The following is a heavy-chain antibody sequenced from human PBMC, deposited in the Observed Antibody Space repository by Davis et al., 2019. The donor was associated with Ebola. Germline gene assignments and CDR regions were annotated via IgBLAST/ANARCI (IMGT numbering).Heavy chain of an antibody. J-gene: IGHJ3*02. D-gene: IGHD2-2*01. CDR1: GGSFSGYY. CDR3: ARGPPLVCSTSCPDAFDI. CDR2: THHSGST. V-gene: IGHV4-34*01. Sequence: SETLSLTCAVYGGSFSGYYSSWIRQPPGKGLEWIGETHHSGSTNYNPSLKSRVTISVATSKNQFPLKLSSVTAADTAVYYCARGPPLVCSTSCPDAFDIWGQGTMVTVSS.